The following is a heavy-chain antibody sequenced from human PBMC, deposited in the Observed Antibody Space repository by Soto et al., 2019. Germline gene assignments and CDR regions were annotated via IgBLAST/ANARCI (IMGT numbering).Heavy chain of an antibody. Sequence: EVQLVESGGGLVQPGRSLRLSCAASGFTFDDYAMHWVRQAPGKGLEWVSGISWNSGSIGYVDSVKGRFTISRDNAKNSLYLQMNSLRAEDTALYDCDEAVAITRPLDYWGQGTLVTVSS. CDR2: ISWNSGSI. V-gene: IGHV3-9*01. J-gene: IGHJ4*02. D-gene: IGHD6-19*01. CDR3: DEAVAITRPLDY. CDR1: GFTFDDYA.